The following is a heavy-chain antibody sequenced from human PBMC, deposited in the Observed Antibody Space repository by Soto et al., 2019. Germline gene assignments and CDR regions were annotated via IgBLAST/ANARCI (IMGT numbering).Heavy chain of an antibody. V-gene: IGHV3-30-3*01. Sequence: GGSLRLSCAASGFTFSSYAMHWVRQAPGKGLEWVAVISYDGSNKYYADSLKGRFNISRDNSKNTLYLQMNSLRAEDTAVYYCARGESDLRGGVLRGHAFDIWGQGTMVTVSS. CDR3: ARGESDLRGGVLRGHAFDI. J-gene: IGHJ3*02. CDR2: ISYDGSNK. CDR1: GFTFSSYA. D-gene: IGHD2-21*01.